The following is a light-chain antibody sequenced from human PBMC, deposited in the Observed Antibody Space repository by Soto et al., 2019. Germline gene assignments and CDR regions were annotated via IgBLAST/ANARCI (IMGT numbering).Light chain of an antibody. V-gene: IGKV1-5*01. CDR3: QQYNSYSWT. CDR1: QSISTW. CDR2: DAS. J-gene: IGKJ1*01. Sequence: DIQMTQSPSTLSASAGDTVTITCRASQSISTWLAWYQQKPGKAPDLLIFDASSLKSGVPSRFSGSGSGTEFTLTISSLQPDDFATYYCQQYNSYSWTFGQGTKVDIK.